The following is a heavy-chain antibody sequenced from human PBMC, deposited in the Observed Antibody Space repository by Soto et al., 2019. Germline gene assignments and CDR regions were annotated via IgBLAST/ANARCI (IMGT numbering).Heavy chain of an antibody. Sequence: QVQLQESGPGLVRPSGTLSLTCSVSGGSVSSGSTYWTWIRQPPGKGLEWIGYIYFSGSANYNPSRKSRCTMSVDTSTDQFSLKLTSVPPADTAVHYCAKARLYCSGDSFWPSGFDPSGQGTLVTVSS. CDR1: GGSVSSGSTY. J-gene: IGHJ5*02. CDR2: IYFSGSA. CDR3: AKARLYCSGDSFWPSGFDP. V-gene: IGHV4-61*01. D-gene: IGHD2-15*01.